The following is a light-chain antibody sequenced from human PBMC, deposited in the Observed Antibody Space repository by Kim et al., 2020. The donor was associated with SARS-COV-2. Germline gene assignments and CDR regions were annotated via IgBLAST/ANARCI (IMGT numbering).Light chain of an antibody. J-gene: IGKJ1*01. V-gene: IGKV3-15*01. Sequence: VCPGERAPLSGRASQSVSSKFVWYQQKLGQAPRLLIYGASTGATGIPARFCGSGAGTEFTLTISSLQSEDFAIYYCRQYDNWTRTFGQGTKVDIK. CDR2: GAS. CDR3: RQYDNWTRT. CDR1: QSVSSK.